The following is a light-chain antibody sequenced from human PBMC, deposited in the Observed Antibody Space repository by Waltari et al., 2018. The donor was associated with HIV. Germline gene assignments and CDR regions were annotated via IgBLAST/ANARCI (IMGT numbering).Light chain of an antibody. CDR3: QSYDSSNFWV. Sequence: NFMLTQPHSVSESPGKTVTISCTRSSGNIASNYVQWYQLRPGTSPTTVIYEDKQRPSGVPDRCSGSIDSSSNSASLTISGLNTEEEADYYCQSYDSSNFWVFGGGTKLTVL. CDR2: EDK. J-gene: IGLJ3*02. CDR1: SGNIASNY. V-gene: IGLV6-57*01.